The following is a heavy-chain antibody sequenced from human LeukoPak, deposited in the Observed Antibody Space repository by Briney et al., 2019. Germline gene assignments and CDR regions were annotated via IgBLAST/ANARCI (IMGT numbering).Heavy chain of an antibody. CDR2: ISGNGADI. Sequence: GGSLRLSCAASGFTFTGYAMSWVRQAPGKGLEWVSAISGNGADIYYADSVKDRFTISRDNSKDTLYLQMNGLRADDTAVYYCARDPSDHPYELNGGYWGQGTLVTVSS. V-gene: IGHV3-23*01. J-gene: IGHJ4*02. D-gene: IGHD3-16*01. CDR3: ARDPSDHPYELNGGY. CDR1: GFTFTGYA.